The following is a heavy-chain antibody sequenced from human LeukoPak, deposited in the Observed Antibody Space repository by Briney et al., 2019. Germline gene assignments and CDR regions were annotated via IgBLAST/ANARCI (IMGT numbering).Heavy chain of an antibody. J-gene: IGHJ4*02. CDR3: ARARGSYSFDC. D-gene: IGHD1-26*01. Sequence: GGSLRLSCAASGFTFDDYGMSWVRQAPGKGLEWVSGINWNGGSTGYADSVKGQFTISRDNAKNSLCLQMNSLRAEDAAVYYCARARGSYSFDCWGQGTLVTVSS. CDR1: GFTFDDYG. CDR2: INWNGGST. V-gene: IGHV3-20*04.